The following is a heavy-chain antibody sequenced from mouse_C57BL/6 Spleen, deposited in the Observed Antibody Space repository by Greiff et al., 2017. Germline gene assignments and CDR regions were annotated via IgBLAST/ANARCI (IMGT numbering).Heavy chain of an antibody. CDR1: GYTFTSYG. D-gene: IGHD1-1*01. CDR2: IYPRSGNT. CDR3: ARGEITTVVEDY. Sequence: QVQLQQSGAELARPGASVKLSCKASGYTFTSYGISWVKQRTGQGLEWIGEIYPRSGNTYYNEKFKGKATLTADKSSSTAYMELRSLTSEDSAVYFCARGEITTVVEDYWGQGTTLTVSS. J-gene: IGHJ2*01. V-gene: IGHV1-81*01.